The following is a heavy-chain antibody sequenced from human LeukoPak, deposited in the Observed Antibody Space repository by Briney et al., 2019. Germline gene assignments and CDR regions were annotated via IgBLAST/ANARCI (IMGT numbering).Heavy chain of an antibody. CDR2: IYYSGNT. J-gene: IGHJ4*02. Sequence: SETLSLTRTVSGGSISSSSFYWGWIRQPPGKGLDWIGSIYYSGNTYYNPSLKSRVSISVDMSKNQFSLKLSSVTAADTAVYYCARHPGRLFDYWGQGTLVTVSS. V-gene: IGHV4-39*01. CDR3: ARHPGRLFDY. CDR1: GGSISSSSFY.